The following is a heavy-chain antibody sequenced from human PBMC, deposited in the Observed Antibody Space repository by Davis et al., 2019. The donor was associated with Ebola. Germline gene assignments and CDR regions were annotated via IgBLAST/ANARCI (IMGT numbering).Heavy chain of an antibody. CDR1: GFTFSSYA. CDR3: TTQWLVLFARDY. Sequence: GESLKISCAASGFTFSSYAMHWVRQASGKGLEWVGRIRSKANSYATAYAASVKGRFTISRDDSKNTAYLQMSSLKTEDTAVYYCTTQWLVLFARDYWGQGTLVTVSS. J-gene: IGHJ4*02. V-gene: IGHV3-73*01. CDR2: IRSKANSYAT. D-gene: IGHD6-19*01.